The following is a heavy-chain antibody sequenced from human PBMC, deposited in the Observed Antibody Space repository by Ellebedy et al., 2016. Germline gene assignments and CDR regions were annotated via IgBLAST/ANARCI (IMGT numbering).Heavy chain of an antibody. D-gene: IGHD3-3*01. CDR3: AKDLEEYDFWSGNAHSYYFFDA. Sequence: GESLKISXVTSGFTFSSFAMNWVRQAPGKGLEWLSAISGRTANTFYADSVKGRFTISRDTDSDTVFLQMNNLRGEDTAIYYCAKDLEEYDFWSGNAHSYYFFDAWGKGTTVTVSS. CDR1: GFTFSSFA. V-gene: IGHV3-23*01. J-gene: IGHJ6*03. CDR2: ISGRTANT.